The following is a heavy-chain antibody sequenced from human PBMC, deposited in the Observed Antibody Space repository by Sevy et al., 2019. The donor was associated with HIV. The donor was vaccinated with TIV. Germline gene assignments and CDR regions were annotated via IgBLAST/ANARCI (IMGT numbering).Heavy chain of an antibody. Sequence: ASVKVSCKASGYTFTGYYMHWVRQAPGQGLEWMGWINPNSGDTNYAQKFQGRVTMTRDTSISKAYMELSRLRSDDTAVYYCARVRVPGGRGVINWFDPWGQGTLVTVSS. J-gene: IGHJ5*02. V-gene: IGHV1-2*02. CDR3: ARVRVPGGRGVINWFDP. D-gene: IGHD3-10*01. CDR1: GYTFTGYY. CDR2: INPNSGDT.